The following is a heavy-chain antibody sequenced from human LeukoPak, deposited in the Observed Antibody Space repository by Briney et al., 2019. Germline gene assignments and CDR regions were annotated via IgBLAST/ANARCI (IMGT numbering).Heavy chain of an antibody. CDR1: GYSISSGYY. V-gene: IGHV4-38-2*02. Sequence: SETLSLTCTVSGYSISSGYYWGWIRQPPGKGLEWIGSIYHSGSTNYNPSLKSRVTISVDTSKNQFSLKLSSVTAADTAVYYCASLGYSYRTNWFDPWGQGTLVTVSS. J-gene: IGHJ5*02. CDR2: IYHSGST. CDR3: ASLGYSYRTNWFDP. D-gene: IGHD5-18*01.